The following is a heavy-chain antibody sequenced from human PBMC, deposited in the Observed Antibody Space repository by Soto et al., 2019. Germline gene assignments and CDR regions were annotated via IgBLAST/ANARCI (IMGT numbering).Heavy chain of an antibody. D-gene: IGHD3-22*01. CDR2: IKQDGSEK. V-gene: IGHV3-7*01. Sequence: EVQLVESGGGLVQPGGSLRLSCAASGFTFSSYWMSWVRQAPGKGLEWVANIKQDGSEKYYVDSVKGRFTISRDNAENSLYLQMNSLRAEDTAVYYCARDQSASGYNFDYWGQGTLVTVSS. J-gene: IGHJ4*02. CDR1: GFTFSSYW. CDR3: ARDQSASGYNFDY.